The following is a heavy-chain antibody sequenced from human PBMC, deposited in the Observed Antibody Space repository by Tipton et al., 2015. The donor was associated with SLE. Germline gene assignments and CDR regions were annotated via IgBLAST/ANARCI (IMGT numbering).Heavy chain of an antibody. CDR2: IYYSGST. J-gene: IGHJ3*02. CDR3: ARGGYTHAFDI. D-gene: IGHD6-13*01. V-gene: IGHV4-59*01. CDR1: GGSISSYY. Sequence: TLSLTCTVSGGSISSYYWSWIRQPPGKGLEWIGYIYYSGSTNYNPSLKSRVTISVDTSKNQFSLKLSSVTAADTAVYYCARGGYTHAFDIWGQGTMVTVSS.